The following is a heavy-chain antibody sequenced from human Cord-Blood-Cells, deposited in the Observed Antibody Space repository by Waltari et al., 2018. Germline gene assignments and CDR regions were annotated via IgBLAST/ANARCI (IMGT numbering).Heavy chain of an antibody. D-gene: IGHD2-2*01. J-gene: IGHJ4*02. CDR2: INPNSGGT. CDR1: GYTFTGYS. Sequence: QVQLVQSGAEVKKPGASVKVSCKASGYTFTGYSMHWVRQAPGQGLEWMGWINPNSGGTNYAQKMQCWVTMTRDTSISTVYIELSRLRSDDTAVYYCARSGYCSSTSCYSDYWGQGTLVTVSS. CDR3: ARSGYCSSTSCYSDY. V-gene: IGHV1-2*04.